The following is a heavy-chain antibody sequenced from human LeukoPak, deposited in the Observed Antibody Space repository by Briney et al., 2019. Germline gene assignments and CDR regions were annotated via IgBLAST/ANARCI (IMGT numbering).Heavy chain of an antibody. CDR1: GFTFSSYG. V-gene: IGHV3-NL1*01. Sequence: PGRSLRLSCAASGFTFSSYGMHWVRQAPGKGLEWVSIITGTGGRYYGDSVKGRFILSRDNSKNTVYMQMSSLRAEDTATYYCAKDYCRDGNCPFPFLDSWGQGTLVTVSS. J-gene: IGHJ4*02. CDR3: AKDYCRDGNCPFPFLDS. D-gene: IGHD2-15*01. CDR2: ITGTGGR.